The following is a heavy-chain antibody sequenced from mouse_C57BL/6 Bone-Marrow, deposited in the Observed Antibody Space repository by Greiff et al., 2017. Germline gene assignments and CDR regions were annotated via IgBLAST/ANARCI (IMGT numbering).Heavy chain of an antibody. Sequence: VQLQQPGAELVKPGASVKLSCKASGYTFTSYWMHWVKQRPGQGLEWIGMIHPNSGSTNYNEKFKSKATLTVDKSSSTAYMQLSDLTSEDSAVYYGSRPFTTVVAFDYWGQGTTLTVSS. CDR3: SRPFTTVVAFDY. J-gene: IGHJ2*01. D-gene: IGHD1-1*01. CDR1: GYTFTSYW. V-gene: IGHV1-64*01. CDR2: IHPNSGST.